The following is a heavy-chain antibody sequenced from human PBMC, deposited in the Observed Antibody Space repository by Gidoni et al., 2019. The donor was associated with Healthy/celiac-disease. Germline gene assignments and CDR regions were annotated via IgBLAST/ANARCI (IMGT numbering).Heavy chain of an antibody. V-gene: IGHV3-15*01. CDR2: IKSKTDGGTT. J-gene: IGHJ6*02. CDR1: GFTFSNAW. D-gene: IGHD3-9*01. CDR3: TTHAPGDILTGRFGMDV. Sequence: EVQLVESGGGLVKPGGSLRLSCAASGFTFSNAWMSWVRQAPGKGLEWVGRIKSKTDGGTTDYAAPVKGRFTISRDDSKNTLYLQMNSLKTEDTAVYYCTTHAPGDILTGRFGMDVWGQGTTVTVSS.